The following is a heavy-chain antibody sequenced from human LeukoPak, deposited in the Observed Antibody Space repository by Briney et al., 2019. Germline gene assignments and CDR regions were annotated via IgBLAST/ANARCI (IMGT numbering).Heavy chain of an antibody. J-gene: IGHJ4*02. Sequence: PGGSLRLSCAASGFTFSSYVMHWVRQAPGKGLEWVAIISYDGSNEYYADSVKGRFTISRDNSKNTLYLQMNSLRAADTAVYYCARYSYGQYYFDYWGQGTLVTVSS. CDR1: GFTFSSYV. CDR3: ARYSYGQYYFDY. V-gene: IGHV3-30*04. D-gene: IGHD5-18*01. CDR2: ISYDGSNE.